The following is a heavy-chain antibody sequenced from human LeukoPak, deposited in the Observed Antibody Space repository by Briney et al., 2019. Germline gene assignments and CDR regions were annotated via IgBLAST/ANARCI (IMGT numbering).Heavy chain of an antibody. Sequence: GGSLRLSCAASGFTFSSYAMHWVRQAPGKGLEWVAVISYDGSNKYYADSVKGRFTISRDNSKNTLYLQMNSLRAEDTAVYYCARDLTAAAAFDIWGQGTMVTVSS. CDR3: ARDLTAAAAFDI. D-gene: IGHD6-13*01. J-gene: IGHJ3*02. V-gene: IGHV3-30-3*01. CDR1: GFTFSSYA. CDR2: ISYDGSNK.